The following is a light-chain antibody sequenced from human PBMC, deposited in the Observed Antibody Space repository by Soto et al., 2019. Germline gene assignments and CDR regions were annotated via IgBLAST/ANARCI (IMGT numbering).Light chain of an antibody. CDR3: QQGSSTPFT. J-gene: IGKJ3*01. CDR1: QSITTY. V-gene: IGKV1-39*01. CDR2: AAS. Sequence: DIQMTQSPSSLSASVGDRVTITCRASQSITTYLNWYQHKPGKAPKLLICAASSLPSGVPSRFSGSGSGTEFTRTISSLQPEDSATYYCQQGSSTPFTFGPGTKVDIK.